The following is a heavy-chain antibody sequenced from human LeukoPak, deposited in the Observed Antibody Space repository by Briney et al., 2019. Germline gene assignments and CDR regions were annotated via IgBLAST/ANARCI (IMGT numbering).Heavy chain of an antibody. CDR3: ARHFSRGWTYHYGMDV. CDR2: IYTRGST. V-gene: IGHV4-4*07. D-gene: IGHD6-19*01. CDR1: GGSINNYY. J-gene: IGHJ6*02. Sequence: PSETQSLTCTVSGGSINNYYWSWIRQPAGKGLEWIGRIYTRGSTNYNPSLKSRVTMSVDTSKNQFSLKLTSVTAADTAVYYCARHFSRGWTYHYGMDVWGQGTTVTVSS.